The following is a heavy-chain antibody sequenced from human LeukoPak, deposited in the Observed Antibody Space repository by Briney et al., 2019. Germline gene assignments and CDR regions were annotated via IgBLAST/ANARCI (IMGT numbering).Heavy chain of an antibody. CDR2: IYYSGST. V-gene: IGHV4-31*03. D-gene: IGHD4-23*01. CDR3: ASFTPSGGY. J-gene: IGHJ4*02. CDR1: GGSISSGGYY. Sequence: NSSETLSLTCTVSGGSISSGGYYWRWIRQHPGNGLEWIGYIYYSGSTYYNPSLKSRLTISEDTSKNQFSLKLSSVTAADAAVYYCASFTPSGGYWGQGTLVTVSS.